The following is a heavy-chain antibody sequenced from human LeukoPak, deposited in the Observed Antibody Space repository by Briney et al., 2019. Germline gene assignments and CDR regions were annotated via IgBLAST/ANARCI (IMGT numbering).Heavy chain of an antibody. CDR3: ARIPSYYDFWSGYYSRVYYGMDV. V-gene: IGHV2-70*11. CDR1: GFSLSTSGMC. D-gene: IGHD3-3*01. CDR2: IDWDDDK. Sequence: SGPALVKPTQTLTLTCTFSGFSLSTSGMCVSWIRQPPGKALEWLARIDWDDDKYYSTSLKTRLTISKDISKNQVILTMTNMDPVDTATYYCARIPSYYDFWSGYYSRVYYGMDVWGQGTTVTVSS. J-gene: IGHJ6*02.